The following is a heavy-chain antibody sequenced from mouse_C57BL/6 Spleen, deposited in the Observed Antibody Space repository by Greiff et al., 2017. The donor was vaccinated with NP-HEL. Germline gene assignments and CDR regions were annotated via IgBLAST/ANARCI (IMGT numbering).Heavy chain of an antibody. CDR2: ISNGGGST. CDR3: ARHEGNYEYFDV. CDR1: GFTFSDYY. Sequence: DVQLVESGGGLVQPGGSLKLSCAASGFTFSDYYMYWVRQTPEKRLEWVAYISNGGGSTYYPDTVKGRFTISRDNAKNTLYLQMSRLKSEDTAMYYWARHEGNYEYFDVWGTGTTVTVSS. V-gene: IGHV5-12*01. J-gene: IGHJ1*03. D-gene: IGHD2-1*01.